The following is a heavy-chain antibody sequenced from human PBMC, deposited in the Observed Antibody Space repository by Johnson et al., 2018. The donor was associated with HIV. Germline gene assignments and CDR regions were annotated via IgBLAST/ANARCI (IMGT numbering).Heavy chain of an antibody. V-gene: IGHV3-66*02. D-gene: IGHD5-18*01. CDR2: IYSGDNT. Sequence: EVQLVESGGGLVKPGGSLRLSCAASGFTVSSNYMSWVRQAPGKGLEWVSLIYSGDNTKYADSVKGRFIISRDNSKNTLFLQMNSLRPKDTAVYFCARVSLAYSYGYGAFDIWGHGTLVTVSS. J-gene: IGHJ3*02. CDR3: ARVSLAYSYGYGAFDI. CDR1: GFTVSSNY.